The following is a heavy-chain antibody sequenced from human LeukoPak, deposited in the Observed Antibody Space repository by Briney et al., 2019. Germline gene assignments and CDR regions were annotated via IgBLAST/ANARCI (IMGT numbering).Heavy chain of an antibody. D-gene: IGHD3-22*01. CDR3: ASPVSYDSSGPDY. Sequence: GGSLRLSCAASGFTFSSYSMNWVRQAPGKGLEWVSYISNSSDTIYYADSVKGRFTVSRDNAKNSLYLQMNSPRAEDTAVYYCASPVSYDSSGPDYWGQGTLVTVSS. J-gene: IGHJ4*02. CDR1: GFTFSSYS. V-gene: IGHV3-48*01. CDR2: ISNSSDTI.